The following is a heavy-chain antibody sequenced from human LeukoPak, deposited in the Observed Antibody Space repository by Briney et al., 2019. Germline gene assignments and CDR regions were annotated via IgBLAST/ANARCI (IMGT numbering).Heavy chain of an antibody. CDR1: GGSFSGYY. D-gene: IGHD5-18*01. J-gene: IGHJ4*02. Sequence: PSETLSLTCAVYGGSFSGYYWSWIRQPPGKGLEWIGEINHSGSTNYNPSLKSRVTISVDTSKNQFSLKLSSVTAADTAVYYCARGPHTARDYWGQGTLVTVSS. CDR3: ARGPHTARDY. V-gene: IGHV4-34*01. CDR2: INHSGST.